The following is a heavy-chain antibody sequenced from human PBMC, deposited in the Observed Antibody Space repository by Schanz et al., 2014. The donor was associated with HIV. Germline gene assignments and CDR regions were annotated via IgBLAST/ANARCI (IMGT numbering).Heavy chain of an antibody. D-gene: IGHD3-10*01. CDR2: SSHDGSVK. Sequence: QVQLVESGGGVVQPGRSLRLSCAASGFTFSSYGMHWVRQAQGKGLEWVAVSSHDGSVKFYGDSVKGRFTISRDNSKNTLYLQMNSLRADDTAVYYCARGSGPYYYYYGMDVWGQGTTVTVSS. J-gene: IGHJ6*02. CDR1: GFTFSSYG. V-gene: IGHV3-33*05. CDR3: ARGSGPYYYYYGMDV.